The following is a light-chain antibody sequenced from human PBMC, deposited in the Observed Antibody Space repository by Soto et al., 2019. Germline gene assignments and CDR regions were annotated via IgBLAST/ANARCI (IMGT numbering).Light chain of an antibody. V-gene: IGKV3-15*01. CDR2: RAS. J-gene: IGKJ5*01. CDR3: QQYQNLWT. CDR1: QTIYSN. Sequence: ILLTQSPATLSASPGERATLSCRAGQTIYSNVAWYQQRPGQAPRLLIYRASTRATGVPARFSGSGSGTEFTLTSSGLQSEDFALYYCQQYQNLWTFGQGTRLEIK.